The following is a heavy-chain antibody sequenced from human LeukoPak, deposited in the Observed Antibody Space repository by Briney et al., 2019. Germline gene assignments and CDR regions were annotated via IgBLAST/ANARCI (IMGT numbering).Heavy chain of an antibody. V-gene: IGHV3-23*01. CDR3: ARDSYSSSWYGTGGY. CDR1: GFTFSSYA. CDR2: ISGSGGST. Sequence: GGSLRLSCAASGFTFSSYAMSWVRQAPGKGLEWVSAISGSGGSTFYADSVKGRFTISRDNSKNTLYLQMNSLRAEDTAVYYCARDSYSSSWYGTGGYWGQGTLVTVSS. J-gene: IGHJ4*02. D-gene: IGHD6-13*01.